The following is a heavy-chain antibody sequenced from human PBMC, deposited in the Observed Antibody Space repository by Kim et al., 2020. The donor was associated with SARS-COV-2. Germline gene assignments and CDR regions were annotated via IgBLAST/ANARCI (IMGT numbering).Heavy chain of an antibody. Sequence: SETLSLTCAVYGGSFSGYYWSWIRQPPGKGLEWIGEINHSGSTNYNPSLKSRVTISVDTSKNQFSLKLSSVTAADTAVYYCARVGIAVAGTSNTWGWFDPWGQGTLVTVSS. V-gene: IGHV4-34*01. D-gene: IGHD6-19*01. CDR3: ARVGIAVAGTSNTWGWFDP. CDR1: GGSFSGYY. J-gene: IGHJ5*02. CDR2: INHSGST.